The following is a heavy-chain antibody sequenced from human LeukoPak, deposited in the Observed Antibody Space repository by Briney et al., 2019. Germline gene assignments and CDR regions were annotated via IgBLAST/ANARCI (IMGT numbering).Heavy chain of an antibody. D-gene: IGHD5-12*01. CDR2: IYNSGST. CDR1: GGSISSYY. Sequence: PSETLSLTCTVSGGSISSYYWSWIRQPPGKGLEWIAYIYNSGSTNYTPSLRSRVTISVDTSKNQFSLKLSSVTAADTAAYFCARGVRAGGYPYFDAWGQGTLVSVSS. V-gene: IGHV4-59*01. J-gene: IGHJ4*02. CDR3: ARGVRAGGYPYFDA.